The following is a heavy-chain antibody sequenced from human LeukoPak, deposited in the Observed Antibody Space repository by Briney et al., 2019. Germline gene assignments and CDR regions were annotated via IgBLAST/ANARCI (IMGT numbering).Heavy chain of an antibody. Sequence: PSETLSLTCAVYGGSFSGYYWSWIRQPPGKGLEWIGEINHSGSTNYNPSLKSRVTISVDTSKNQFSLKLSSVTAADTAVYYCARTYYQPGGRPASFDYWGQGTLVTVSS. CDR2: INHSGST. D-gene: IGHD3-10*01. CDR1: GGSFSGYY. V-gene: IGHV4-34*01. CDR3: ARTYYQPGGRPASFDY. J-gene: IGHJ4*02.